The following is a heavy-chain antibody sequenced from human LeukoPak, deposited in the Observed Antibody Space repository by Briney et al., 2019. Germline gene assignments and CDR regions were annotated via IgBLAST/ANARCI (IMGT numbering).Heavy chain of an antibody. CDR1: GFTFAEYT. CDR3: VKDLVAASENVRGWYPMDY. V-gene: IGHV3-43*01. CDR2: ISWNGARI. D-gene: IGHD6-19*01. Sequence: QTGGSLRLSCAASGFTFAEYTMHWVRQAPGKGLEWVSLISWNGARIHYGDSVKGRFTISRDNSKNSLYLQINSLRTEDTALYYCVKDLVAASENVRGWYPMDYWGQGTLVTVSS. J-gene: IGHJ4*02.